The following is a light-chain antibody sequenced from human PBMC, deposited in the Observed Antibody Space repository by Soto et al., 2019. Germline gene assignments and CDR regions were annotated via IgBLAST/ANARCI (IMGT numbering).Light chain of an antibody. V-gene: IGKV3-20*01. Sequence: EIVLTQSPGTLSLSPGESATLSCRASQSVSSSYLAWYQQKPGQAPRLLIYGASSRATGIPDRFSGSGSGTDFTLTISRLEPEYFAVYYCQQYGSSPPYTFGQWTKLEIK. CDR3: QQYGSSPPYT. J-gene: IGKJ2*01. CDR2: GAS. CDR1: QSVSSSY.